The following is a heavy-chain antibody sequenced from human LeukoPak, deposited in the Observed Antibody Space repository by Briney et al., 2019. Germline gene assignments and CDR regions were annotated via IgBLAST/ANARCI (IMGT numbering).Heavy chain of an antibody. Sequence: GSSVKVSCKASGGTFSSYAISWVRQAPGQGLEWMGRIIPILGIANYAQKFQGRVTITADKSTSTAYMELSSLRSEDTAVYYCARDGPLGSFWSGYLGRAQETRPNYYYYGMDAWGQGTTVTVSS. CDR3: ARDGPLGSFWSGYLGRAQETRPNYYYYGMDA. D-gene: IGHD3-3*01. V-gene: IGHV1-69*04. J-gene: IGHJ6*02. CDR2: IIPILGIA. CDR1: GGTFSSYA.